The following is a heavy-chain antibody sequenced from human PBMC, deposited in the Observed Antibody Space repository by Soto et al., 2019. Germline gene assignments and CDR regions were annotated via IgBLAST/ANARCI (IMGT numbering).Heavy chain of an antibody. CDR1: GFTFSSFA. CDR2: ISGSGGSS. Sequence: EVQLLESGGGLVQPGGSLRLSCAASGFTFSSFAMSWVRQAPGKGLEGVSTISGSGGSSFYADSVKGRFTFSRDNSKNTLYLHMNSLRAEDTAMNYCAKDPFVTHDYGDHAFGYWGQGTMVTVSS. CDR3: AKDPFVTHDYGDHAFGY. J-gene: IGHJ4*02. D-gene: IGHD4-17*01. V-gene: IGHV3-23*01.